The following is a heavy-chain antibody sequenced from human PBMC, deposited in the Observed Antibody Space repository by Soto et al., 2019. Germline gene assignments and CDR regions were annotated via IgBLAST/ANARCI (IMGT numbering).Heavy chain of an antibody. CDR2: ITAGDAKT. J-gene: IGHJ5*02. CDR3: ARDLYSSSWFWFDP. CDR1: GYNFTQYT. Sequence: QVQLVQSGADVKKPGASVKISCKASGYNFTQYTIHWVCQAPGQRLEWMGWITAGDAKTEYSQKFQGRVTISRDISATTVYLDLDSLRSEDTAVYYCARDLYSSSWFWFDPWGRGTQVIVSS. V-gene: IGHV1-3*01. D-gene: IGHD2-2*01.